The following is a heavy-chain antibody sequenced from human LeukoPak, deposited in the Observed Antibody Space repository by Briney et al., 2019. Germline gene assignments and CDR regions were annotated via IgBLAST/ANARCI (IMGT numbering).Heavy chain of an antibody. CDR3: ARWDSSGPFDY. J-gene: IGHJ4*02. V-gene: IGHV3-74*01. CDR2: INNDGRST. CDR1: GFAFSTYT. D-gene: IGHD3-22*01. Sequence: GSLRLSCAASGFAFSTYTIHWVRQVPGKGLMWVSRINNDGRSTTYADSVKGRFTISRDNAKDTLYLQMNSLRAEDTAVYYCARWDSSGPFDYWGQGTLVTVSS.